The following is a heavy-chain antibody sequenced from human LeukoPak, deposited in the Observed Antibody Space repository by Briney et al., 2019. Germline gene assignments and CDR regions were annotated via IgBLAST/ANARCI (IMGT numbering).Heavy chain of an antibody. J-gene: IGHJ6*04. V-gene: IGHV1-18*04. CDR3: ARDDLAAAGAYYYYGMDV. Sequence: ASVKVSCKASGYTFTSYGISWVRQAPGQGLEWMGWISAYNGNTNYAQKLQGRVTMTTDTSTSTAYMELRSLRSDDTAVYYRARDDLAAAGAYYYYGMDVWGKGTTVTVSS. D-gene: IGHD6-13*01. CDR1: GYTFTSYG. CDR2: ISAYNGNT.